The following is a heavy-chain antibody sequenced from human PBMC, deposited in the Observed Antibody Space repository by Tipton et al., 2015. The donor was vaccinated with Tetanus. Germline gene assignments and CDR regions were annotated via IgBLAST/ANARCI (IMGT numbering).Heavy chain of an antibody. J-gene: IGHJ6*02. D-gene: IGHD6-6*01. CDR3: ARSESRIAPRIPWGMDI. V-gene: IGHV3-11*01. Sequence: GSLRLSCAASGFTFSAYYMGWIRLAPGKGLEWISYISHTGTTTYYSASVMGRFTVSRDNTKNSLYLEINSLRAEDTAVYYCARSESRIAPRIPWGMDIWGQGTTVTVSS. CDR1: GFTFSAYY. CDR2: ISHTGTTT.